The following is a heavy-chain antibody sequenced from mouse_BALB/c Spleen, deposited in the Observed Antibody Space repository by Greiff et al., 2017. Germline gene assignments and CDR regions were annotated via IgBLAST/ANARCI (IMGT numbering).Heavy chain of an antibody. Sequence: VQLQQSGAELVRPGTSVKVSCKASGYAFNNYLIEWVKQRPGQGLEWIGVINPGSGGTNYNEKFKGKATLTADKSSSTAYMQLSSLTSDDSAVYFCARGATVAPVDYWGQGTTLTVSS. CDR3: ARGATVAPVDY. CDR1: GYAFNNYL. V-gene: IGHV1-54*01. CDR2: INPGSGGT. D-gene: IGHD1-1*01. J-gene: IGHJ2*01.